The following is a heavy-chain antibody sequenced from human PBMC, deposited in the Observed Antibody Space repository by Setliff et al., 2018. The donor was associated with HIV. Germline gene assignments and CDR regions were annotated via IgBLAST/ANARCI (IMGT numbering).Heavy chain of an antibody. CDR1: GYSISSGYY. CDR2: FYHSGST. CDR3: VRQHGDYAFGS. D-gene: IGHD4-17*01. Sequence: SETLSLTCAVSGYSISSGYYWGWVRQPPEKGLEWIGSFYHSGSTTYNPSLKSRVNMFIDTSKKQFSLKLASVTAADTAVYYCVRQHGDYAFGSWGQGTLVTVSS. J-gene: IGHJ5*01. V-gene: IGHV4-38-2*01.